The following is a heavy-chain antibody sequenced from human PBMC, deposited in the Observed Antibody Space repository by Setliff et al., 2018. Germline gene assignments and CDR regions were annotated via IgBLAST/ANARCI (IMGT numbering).Heavy chain of an antibody. CDR2: INPDNGNR. CDR1: GFTLTSYP. J-gene: IGHJ3*02. Sequence: GASVKVSCKASGFTLTSYPIHWVRQAPGQRLEWMGGINPDNGNRKYSQRFQGRVTITRDTSASTVFLELSTLRSEDTAVYYCTRDFLGPTAPFDIWGQGIMVTVSS. D-gene: IGHD3-3*01. CDR3: TRDFLGPTAPFDI. V-gene: IGHV1-3*01.